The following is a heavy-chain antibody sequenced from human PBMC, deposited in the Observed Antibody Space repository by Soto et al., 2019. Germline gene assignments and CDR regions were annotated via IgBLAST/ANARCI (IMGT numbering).Heavy chain of an antibody. J-gene: IGHJ6*02. CDR3: AFTGGAGYSSSDSYYYYGMDV. Sequence: GASVKVSCKASGYTFTSYGISWVRQAPGQGLEWMGWISAYNGNTNYAQKPQGRVTMTTDTSTSTTYMELRSLRSDDTAVYYFAFTGGAGYSSSDSYYYYGMDVWGQGTTVTVSS. D-gene: IGHD6-13*01. CDR1: GYTFTSYG. V-gene: IGHV1-18*01. CDR2: ISAYNGNT.